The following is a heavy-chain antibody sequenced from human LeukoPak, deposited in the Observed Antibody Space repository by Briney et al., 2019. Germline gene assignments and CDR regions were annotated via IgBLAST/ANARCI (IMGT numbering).Heavy chain of an antibody. V-gene: IGHV4-59*01. CDR2: IYYSGST. D-gene: IGHD2-21*01. Sequence: SETLSLTCTVSGGSLSSYYWSWIRQPQGKGLEWIGYIYYSGSTNYNPSLKSRVTISVDTSKNQFSLKLSSVTAADTAVYYCARTQSYFDYWGQGTLVTVSS. CDR3: ARTQSYFDY. CDR1: GGSLSSYY. J-gene: IGHJ4*02.